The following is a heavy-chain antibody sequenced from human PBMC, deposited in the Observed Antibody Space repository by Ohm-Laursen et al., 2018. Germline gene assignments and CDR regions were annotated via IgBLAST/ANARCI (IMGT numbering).Heavy chain of an antibody. J-gene: IGHJ4*02. CDR1: GGSVYSATYY. D-gene: IGHD3-3*01. V-gene: IGHV4-61*01. CDR2: VYYSGTA. CDR3: ARASFVDFRSGYPSYYFDY. Sequence: GTLSLTCTVSGGSVYSATYYWTWIRQPPGKALEWIGYVYYSGTANYNPSLNSRVTISVDTSKNQFSLNLSSVTAADTAVYYCARASFVDFRSGYPSYYFDYWGQGTLVTVSS.